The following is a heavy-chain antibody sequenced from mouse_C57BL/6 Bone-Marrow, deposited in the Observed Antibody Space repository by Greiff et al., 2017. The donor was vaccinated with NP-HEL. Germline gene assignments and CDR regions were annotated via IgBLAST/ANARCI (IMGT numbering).Heavy chain of an antibody. V-gene: IGHV7-3*01. Sequence: EVMLVESGGGLVQPGGSLSLSCAASGFTFTDYYMSWVRQPPGKALEWLVFIRNKANGYTTEYSASVKGRFTISRDNSQSILYLQMNALRAEDRATYYCARSIYYDYADEHFYAMDYWGQGTSVTVSS. CDR3: ARSIYYDYADEHFYAMDY. D-gene: IGHD2-4*01. CDR1: GFTFTDYY. CDR2: IRNKANGYTT. J-gene: IGHJ4*01.